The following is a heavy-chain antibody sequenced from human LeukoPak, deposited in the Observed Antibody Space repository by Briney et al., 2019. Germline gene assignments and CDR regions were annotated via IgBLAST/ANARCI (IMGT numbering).Heavy chain of an antibody. D-gene: IGHD6-13*01. Sequence: PGGSLRLSCAASGFTFSSYGMHWVRQAPGKGLEWVAFIRYDGSNKYYADSVKGRFTISRDNSKNTLYLQMNSLRAEDTAVYYCAKDLRLAAALIDYWGQGTLVTVSS. CDR1: GFTFSSYG. CDR3: AKDLRLAAALIDY. J-gene: IGHJ4*02. CDR2: IRYDGSNK. V-gene: IGHV3-30*02.